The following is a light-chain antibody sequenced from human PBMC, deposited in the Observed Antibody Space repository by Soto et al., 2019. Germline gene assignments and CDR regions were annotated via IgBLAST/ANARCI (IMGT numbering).Light chain of an antibody. CDR1: QSVNNNY. CDR2: GAS. V-gene: IGKV3-20*01. CDR3: QQHSRSIT. J-gene: IGKJ4*01. Sequence: EIVLTQSPGTLSLSPGERATLSCRASQSVNNNYLAWYQQKPGQSPRLLIYGASIRATAIPDRFSGSGSGTDFTLTISRLEPEDSAVYYCQQHSRSITFGGGTKVEIK.